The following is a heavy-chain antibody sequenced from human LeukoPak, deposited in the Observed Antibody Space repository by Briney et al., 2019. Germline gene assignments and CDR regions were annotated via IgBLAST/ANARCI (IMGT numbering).Heavy chain of an antibody. CDR3: ARSNTVTRYYFDY. V-gene: IGHV4-39*02. CDR2: IYYSGST. D-gene: IGHD4-17*01. CDR1: GGSISSSSYY. Sequence: SETLSLTCTVSGGSISSSSYYWGWIRQPPGKGLEWIGSIYYSGSTYYNPSLKSRVTISVDTSKNHFSLKLSSVTAADTAVYYCARSNTVTRYYFDYWGQGTLVTVSS. J-gene: IGHJ4*02.